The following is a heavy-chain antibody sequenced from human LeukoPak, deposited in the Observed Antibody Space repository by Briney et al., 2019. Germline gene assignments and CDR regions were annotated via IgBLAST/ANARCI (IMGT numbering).Heavy chain of an antibody. CDR1: GFTFSSYW. CDR2: IKQDGSEK. Sequence: PGGSLRLSCAASGFTFSSYWMGWVRQAPGKGLEWVANIKQDGSEKYYVDSVKGRFTISRDNAKNSLYLQMNSLRAEDTAVYYCARFSSGYYDSSGYPRPYYFDYWGQGTLVTVSS. J-gene: IGHJ4*02. CDR3: ARFSSGYYDSSGYPRPYYFDY. V-gene: IGHV3-7*01. D-gene: IGHD3-22*01.